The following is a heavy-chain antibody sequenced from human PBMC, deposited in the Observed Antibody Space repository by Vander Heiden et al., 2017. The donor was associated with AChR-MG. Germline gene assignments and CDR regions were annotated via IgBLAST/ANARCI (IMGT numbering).Heavy chain of an antibody. Sequence: QLQLQESGPGLVKPSETLSLTCTVSGGSISSSPYHWGWIRQSPGKGLEWTGSIFYSGTTYYNPSLKSRITISVDTSKNHFSLKLSSVTAADTAVYYCARHNGPGTYFAFDVWGQGTMVTVSS. J-gene: IGHJ3*01. CDR1: GGSISSSPYH. CDR3: ARHNGPGTYFAFDV. D-gene: IGHD1-26*01. V-gene: IGHV4-39*01. CDR2: IFYSGTT.